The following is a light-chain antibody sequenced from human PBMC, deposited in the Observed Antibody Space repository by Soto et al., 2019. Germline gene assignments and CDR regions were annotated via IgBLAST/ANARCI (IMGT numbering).Light chain of an antibody. CDR1: QSVSNR. CDR3: QHYDVWPTVT. Sequence: EVVVTQSPATLSVSPVERATLSCRASQSVSNRIAWYQQRPGQAPRLVVYGVSTRATDIPDRFSGSGSGTEFTLNISSLQSEDFAVYYCQHYDVWPTVTFGQGTKVEIK. V-gene: IGKV3-15*01. CDR2: GVS. J-gene: IGKJ1*01.